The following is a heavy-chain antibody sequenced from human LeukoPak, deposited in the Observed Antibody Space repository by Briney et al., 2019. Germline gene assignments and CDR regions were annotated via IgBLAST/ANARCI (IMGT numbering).Heavy chain of an antibody. D-gene: IGHD6-13*01. CDR2: ISSSSSYI. V-gene: IGHV3-21*01. Sequence: GGSLRLSCAASGFTFSSYSMNWVRQAPGKGLEWVSSISSSSSYIYYADSVKGRFTISRDNAKNSLYLQMNSLRAEDTAVYYCARDHSVAAAGTWYYWGQGTLVTMSS. CDR1: GFTFSSYS. J-gene: IGHJ4*02. CDR3: ARDHSVAAAGTWYY.